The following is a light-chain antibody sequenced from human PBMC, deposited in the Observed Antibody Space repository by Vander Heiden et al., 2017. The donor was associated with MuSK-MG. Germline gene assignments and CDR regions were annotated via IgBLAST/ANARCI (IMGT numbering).Light chain of an antibody. J-gene: IGLJ1*01. CDR3: SSYTSSSTTYV. CDR2: DVS. V-gene: IGLV2-14*03. CDR1: RIDDGCYNY. Sequence: QSALTQPPSVPVSPGQSITISCTGTRIDDGCYNYVSWYQHHPGKAPNLMIYDVSNRPSAVSNRFPGSKSGNTTSLTLSGLQAEDEADYYCSSYTSSSTTYVFGTGTKVTVL.